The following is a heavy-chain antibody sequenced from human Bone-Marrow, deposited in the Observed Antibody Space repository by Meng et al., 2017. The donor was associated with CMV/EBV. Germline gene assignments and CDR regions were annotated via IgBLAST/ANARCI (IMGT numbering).Heavy chain of an antibody. CDR1: GFTFSNAW. J-gene: IGHJ6*02. D-gene: IGHD4-23*01. V-gene: IGHV3-15*01. CDR3: TTGVAGGNSYYYYGMDV. Sequence: GGALRLSCAASGFTFSNAWMRWVRQAPGKGLEWVGRIKSKTDGGTTDYAAPVKGRFTISRDDSKNTLYLQMNSLKTEDTAVYYCTTGVAGGNSYYYYGMDVWGQGTTVTVSS. CDR2: IKSKTDGGTT.